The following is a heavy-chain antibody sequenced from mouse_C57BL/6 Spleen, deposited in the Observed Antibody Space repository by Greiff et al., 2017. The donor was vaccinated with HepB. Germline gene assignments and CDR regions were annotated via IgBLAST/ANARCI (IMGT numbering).Heavy chain of an antibody. D-gene: IGHD2-3*01. V-gene: IGHV2-9-1*01. J-gene: IGHJ4*01. CDR3: AKERDDGYYAMDY. Sequence: VKLVESGPGLVAPSQSLSITCTVSGFSLTSYAISWVRQPPGKGLEWLGVIWTGGGTNYNSALKSRLSISKDNSKSQVFLKMNSLQTDDTARYYCAKERDDGYYAMDYWGQGTSVTVSS. CDR2: IWTGGGT. CDR1: GFSLTSYA.